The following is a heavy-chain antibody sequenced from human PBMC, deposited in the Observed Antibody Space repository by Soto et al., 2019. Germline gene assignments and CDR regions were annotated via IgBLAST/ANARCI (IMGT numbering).Heavy chain of an antibody. D-gene: IGHD2-2*02. CDR2: IYSSGST. CDR3: ARFVRSCSGTTCYTRADV. Sequence: TLSLTCTVSGGSVSSDTHYWSWIRQPPGKRLEWIGLIYSSGSTNYNPSLKSRVTMSVDTSKNQFSLKLRSVIVADTAVYHCARFVRSCSGTTCYTRADVWGQGTTVTVSS. CDR1: GGSVSSDTHY. V-gene: IGHV4-61*01. J-gene: IGHJ6*02.